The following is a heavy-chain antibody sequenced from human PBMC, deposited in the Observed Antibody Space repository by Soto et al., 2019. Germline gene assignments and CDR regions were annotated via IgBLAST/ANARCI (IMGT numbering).Heavy chain of an antibody. V-gene: IGHV1-69*01. CDR2: IIPIFGTA. D-gene: IGHD6-6*01. CDR3: ARGGNIAALYWYFDL. CDR1: GGNFTNYG. J-gene: IGHJ2*01. Sequence: QVQLVQSGAEVKKPGSSVKVSCKASGGNFTNYGISWVRQAPGQGLDWMGGIIPIFGTANYAHKFQGRITITADESTSTAYMELSSLRSEDTAVYYCARGGNIAALYWYFDLWGRGTLVTVSS.